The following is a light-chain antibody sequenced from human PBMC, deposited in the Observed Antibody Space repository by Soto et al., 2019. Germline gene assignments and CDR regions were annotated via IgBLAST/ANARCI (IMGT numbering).Light chain of an antibody. V-gene: IGKV1-39*01. CDR1: QTTASY. Sequence: IQMTQSPSSLSASVGDRVTITCRASQTTASYLNWYQQKPGKAPKLLIRAASRLESGVPARFSGSGSGTDFTLTISSLQPEDVATYYFQQSYNTPFTFGPGTKVDV. CDR3: QQSYNTPFT. J-gene: IGKJ3*01. CDR2: AAS.